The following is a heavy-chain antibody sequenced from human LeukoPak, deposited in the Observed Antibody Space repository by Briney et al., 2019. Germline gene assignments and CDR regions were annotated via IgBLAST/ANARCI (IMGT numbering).Heavy chain of an antibody. CDR2: MNPNSGNT. V-gene: IGHV1-8*01. Sequence: VASVKVSCKASGYTFTSYDINWVRQATGQGPEWMGWMNPNSGNTGYAQKSQGRVTMTRNTSISTAYMELSSLRSEDTAVYYCATSYYASGSMITWGQGTLVTVSS. CDR1: GYTFTSYD. D-gene: IGHD3-10*01. J-gene: IGHJ5*02. CDR3: ATSYYASGSMIT.